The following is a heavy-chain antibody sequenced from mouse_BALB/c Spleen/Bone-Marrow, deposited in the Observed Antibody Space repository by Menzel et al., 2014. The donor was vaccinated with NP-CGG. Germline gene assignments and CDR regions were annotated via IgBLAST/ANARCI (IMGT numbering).Heavy chain of an antibody. CDR3: ARADGDYCWFAF. V-gene: IGHV14-3*02. D-gene: IGHD2-13*01. J-gene: IGHJ3*01. CDR2: IDPVNGNT. CDR1: GYNIKDTY. Sequence: VQLQQSGPELVKPGASVKMSCTASGYNIKDTYMHWVKRRPEQGLEWIGRIDPVNGNTKYNPKFKGKATITADTSSSADFLLLSSLTSEHTADYCGARADGDYCWFAFWGEGTTVTVSS.